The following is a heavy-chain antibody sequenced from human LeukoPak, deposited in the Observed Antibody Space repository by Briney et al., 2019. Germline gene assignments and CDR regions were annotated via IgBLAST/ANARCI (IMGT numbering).Heavy chain of an antibody. J-gene: IGHJ4*02. V-gene: IGHV3-7*05. CDR2: IRKDGSDK. Sequence: GGSLRLSCSTSGFAFSGESMTWVRQAPGRGLECVANIRKDGSDKDYVASVRGRFTISRDNAKNSLYLQMNSLRAEDTAVYYCGRGLRWQDYWGRGTVVTVSS. CDR1: GFAFSGES. D-gene: IGHD4-23*01. CDR3: GRGLRWQDY.